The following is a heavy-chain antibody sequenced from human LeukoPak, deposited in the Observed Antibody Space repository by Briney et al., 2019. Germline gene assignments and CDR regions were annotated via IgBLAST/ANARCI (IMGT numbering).Heavy chain of an antibody. CDR1: GYTLTDYY. CDR2: INPNTGGT. J-gene: IGHJ4*02. V-gene: IGHV1-2*06. Sequence: ASVKVSCKASGYTLTDYYMHWVRQALGQGLEWMGRINPNTGGTDYAQKFQGRVTMTRDTSISTAYMEVSRLTSDDAAVYFCAISRDYGDYYFDSWGQGTLVTVSS. D-gene: IGHD4-17*01. CDR3: AISRDYGDYYFDS.